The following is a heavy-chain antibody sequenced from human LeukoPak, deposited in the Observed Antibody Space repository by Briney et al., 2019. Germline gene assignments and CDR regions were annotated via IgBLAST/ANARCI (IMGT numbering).Heavy chain of an antibody. V-gene: IGHV4-34*11. D-gene: IGHD3-10*01. Sequence: PSETLSLTCAVYGGSFSGYYWSWIRQPPGKGLEWIGNIYDSGTITYNPSLKSRVTMSVDTSKNQFSLKLSSVTAADTAVYYCARDSGTTGEVKFDPWGQGTLVTVSS. J-gene: IGHJ5*02. CDR1: GGSFSGYY. CDR3: ARDSGTTGEVKFDP. CDR2: IYDSGTI.